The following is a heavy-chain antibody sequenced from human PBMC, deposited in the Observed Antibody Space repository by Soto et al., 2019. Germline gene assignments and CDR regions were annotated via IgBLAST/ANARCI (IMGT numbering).Heavy chain of an antibody. CDR3: ARVPEAALAVAGTRLGVMDA. CDR2: INHSGST. Sequence: QVQLQQWGAGLLKPSETLSLTCAVYGGSFSGYYWSWIRQPPGKGLEWIGEINHSGSTNYNPSLKSGDAKSVNPSKNQFPLQLSSVTAADTAVYYGARVPEAALAVAGTRLGVMDAWGQGTTVTVSP. CDR1: GGSFSGYY. D-gene: IGHD6-19*01. J-gene: IGHJ6*01. V-gene: IGHV4-34*01.